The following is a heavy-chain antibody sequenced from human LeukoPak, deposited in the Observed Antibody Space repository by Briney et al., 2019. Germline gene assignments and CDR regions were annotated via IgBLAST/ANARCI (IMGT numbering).Heavy chain of an antibody. J-gene: IGHJ4*02. V-gene: IGHV3-30*18. CDR2: ISNDGRNK. CDR1: GFTFSSYA. D-gene: IGHD6-13*01. Sequence: GRSLRLSCAASGFTFSSYAMHWVRQVPGKGLEWVAVISNDGRNKYYAESVKGRFTISRDNSKNTLYLQMNSLRAEDTAVYYSAKTAGIAAAADFDYWGQGTLVTVSS. CDR3: AKTAGIAAAADFDY.